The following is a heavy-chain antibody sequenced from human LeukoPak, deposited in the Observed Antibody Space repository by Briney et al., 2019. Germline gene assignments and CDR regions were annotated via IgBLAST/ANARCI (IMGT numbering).Heavy chain of an antibody. CDR1: GGSFSGYY. V-gene: IGHV4-34*01. J-gene: IGHJ4*02. Sequence: SETLSLTCAVYGGSFSGYYWTWIRQPPGKGLGWIGEISHIGDTNYNPSLKSRVTMSLDTSKNQFSLKVTSMTVADTAVYYCARGNRQLAYYGSGSRLPYDYWGQGILVTVSS. CDR2: ISHIGDT. D-gene: IGHD3-10*01. CDR3: ARGNRQLAYYGSGSRLPYDY.